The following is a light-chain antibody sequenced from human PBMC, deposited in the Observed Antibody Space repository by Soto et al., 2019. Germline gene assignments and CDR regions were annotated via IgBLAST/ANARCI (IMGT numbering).Light chain of an antibody. CDR3: GTWESRLSSLV. Sequence: QSVLTQPPSVSAAPGQKVTISCSGSSSNIGNNYVSWYQQLPGTAPKLLIYDSNKRPSGVPDRFSGSKSGTSATLGINGLQDGGEAEYYFGTWESRLSSLVFGGRTKVNVL. J-gene: IGLJ2*01. CDR2: DSN. V-gene: IGLV1-51*01. CDR1: SSNIGNNY.